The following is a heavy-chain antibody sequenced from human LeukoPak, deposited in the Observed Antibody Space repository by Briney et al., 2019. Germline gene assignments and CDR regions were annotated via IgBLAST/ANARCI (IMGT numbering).Heavy chain of an antibody. CDR1: GYTFTNYG. V-gene: IGHV1-18*04. J-gene: IGHJ4*02. CDR2: TSYNGNT. Sequence: ASVKVSCKASGYTFTNYGLSWVRQAPGQGLEGMGWTSYNGNTNHAQKFQDRVTITTHTSTTTAYMELRSLESDDTAVYYCARHSGSGWQALGYWGQGTLVTVSS. D-gene: IGHD6-19*01. CDR3: ARHSGSGWQALGY.